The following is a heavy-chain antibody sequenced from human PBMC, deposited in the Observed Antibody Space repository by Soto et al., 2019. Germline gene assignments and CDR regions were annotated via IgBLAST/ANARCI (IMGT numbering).Heavy chain of an antibody. D-gene: IGHD3-16*01. J-gene: IGHJ4*02. V-gene: IGHV1-8*01. CDR1: GYTFTTYD. CDR3: ARGVGDLGDY. Sequence: QVQLVQSGAEVREPGASVKVSCKASGYTFTTYDINWVRQAAGQGLEWMGWVSPNSDNTGYAQKSQGRVTMTRNPSMSTVYMELSGLRSEDSAVYYCARGVGDLGDYWGQGTLVTVSS. CDR2: VSPNSDNT.